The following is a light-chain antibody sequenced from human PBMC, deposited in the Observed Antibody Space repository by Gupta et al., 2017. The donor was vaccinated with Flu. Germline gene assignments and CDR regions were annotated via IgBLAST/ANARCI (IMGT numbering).Light chain of an antibody. V-gene: IGKV1-5*03. CDR3: QQYNSYPLT. CDR2: KAS. Sequence: DTYVSQSPSTLSASVGDRGTITCRASQSISSWLAWYQHNPFIAPKLLIYKASSLESGVPSRFSGSASGTQFTLTISSQPPDDFATYYCQQYNSYPLTFSGWTKVEIK. J-gene: IGKJ4*01. CDR1: QSISSW.